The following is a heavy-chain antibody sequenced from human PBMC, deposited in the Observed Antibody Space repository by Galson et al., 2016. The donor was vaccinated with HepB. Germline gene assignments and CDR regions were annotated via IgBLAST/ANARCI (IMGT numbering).Heavy chain of an antibody. D-gene: IGHD2-15*01. Sequence: SLRLSCAASGFTFRSYAMRWVRQAPGKGLEWMAVISYDGRKNYYADSVKGRFTISRDNSKNTLYLLMNSLRSEDTAVYYCASFPIAATPIDFWGQGTLVTVSS. CDR2: ISYDGRKN. CDR1: GFTFRSYA. V-gene: IGHV3-30*04. J-gene: IGHJ4*02. CDR3: ASFPIAATPIDF.